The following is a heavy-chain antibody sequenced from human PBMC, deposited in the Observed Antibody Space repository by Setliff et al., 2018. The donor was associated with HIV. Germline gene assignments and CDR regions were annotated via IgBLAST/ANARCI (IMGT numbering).Heavy chain of an antibody. D-gene: IGHD3-10*01. Sequence: LRLSCAASGFTVSSNYMSWVRQAPGKGLEWVSFIYSGGSTYYAGSVKGRFTISRDNSKNTLYLQMNSLRAEDTVVYYCAKGNRITMVRGADHYMDVWGKGTTVTVSS. J-gene: IGHJ6*03. V-gene: IGHV3-53*01. CDR1: GFTVSSNY. CDR3: AKGNRITMVRGADHYMDV. CDR2: IYSGGST.